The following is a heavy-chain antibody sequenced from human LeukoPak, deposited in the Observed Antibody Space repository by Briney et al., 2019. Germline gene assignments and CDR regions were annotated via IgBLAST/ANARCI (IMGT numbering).Heavy chain of an antibody. CDR3: ATYSNWNYLEIDY. Sequence: ASVKVSCKVSGYTLTELSMHWVQQAPGKGLEWMGGFDPEDGETIYAQKFQGRVTMTEDTSTDTAYMELSSLRSEDTAVYYCATYSNWNYLEIDYWGQGTLVTVSS. J-gene: IGHJ4*02. V-gene: IGHV1-24*01. D-gene: IGHD1-7*01. CDR1: GYTLTELS. CDR2: FDPEDGET.